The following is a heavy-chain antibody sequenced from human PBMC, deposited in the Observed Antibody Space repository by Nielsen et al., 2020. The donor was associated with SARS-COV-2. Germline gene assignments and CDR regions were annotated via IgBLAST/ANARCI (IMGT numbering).Heavy chain of an antibody. CDR1: GGSFSGYY. CDR2: MHHSGNT. J-gene: IGHJ4*02. D-gene: IGHD5-18*01. Sequence: LRLSCAVYGGSFSGYYWSWIRQPPGKGLEWIGNMHHSGNTYYNSSLKSRATTTMDTSKNQFSLKLSSVTAADTAVYYCARVSYSYGSVFDYWGQGTLVTVSS. V-gene: IGHV4-34*09. CDR3: ARVSYSYGSVFDY.